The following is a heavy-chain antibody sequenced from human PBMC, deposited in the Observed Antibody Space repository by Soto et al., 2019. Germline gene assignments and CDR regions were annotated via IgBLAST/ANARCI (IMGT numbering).Heavy chain of an antibody. D-gene: IGHD4-17*01. J-gene: IGHJ5*02. CDR2: ISSNGDST. CDR3: VHPRSTVQIPPT. V-gene: IGHV3-64D*06. CDR1: GLTFSIFS. Sequence: GGSLRLSCSASGLTFSIFSMHWVRQAPGKGLEYVSGISSNGDSTYYADSVKGRFTISRDNSKNTLYLQMSSLRAVDTAVYYCVHPRSTVQIPPTWGQGTLVTVSS.